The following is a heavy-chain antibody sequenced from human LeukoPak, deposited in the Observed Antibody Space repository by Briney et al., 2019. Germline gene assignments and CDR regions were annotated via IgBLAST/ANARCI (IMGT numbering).Heavy chain of an antibody. D-gene: IGHD1-26*01. CDR1: GFTFSSYY. CDR3: ARTTYSGSDFFDY. V-gene: IGHV3-33*01. CDR2: IWYDGSNK. Sequence: GGSLRLSCAASGFTFSSYYMHWVRQAPGKGLEWVTFIWYDGSNKYYADSVKGRFTISRDNAKNTLYLQMNSLRAEDTAVYYCARTTYSGSDFFDYWGQGTLVTVSS. J-gene: IGHJ4*02.